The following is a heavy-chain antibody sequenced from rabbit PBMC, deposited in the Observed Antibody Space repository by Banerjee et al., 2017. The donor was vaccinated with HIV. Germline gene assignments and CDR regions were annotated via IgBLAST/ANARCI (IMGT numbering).Heavy chain of an antibody. Sequence: QEQLVESGGDLVKPGASLTLTCTASGFSFSSGYDMCWVRQAPGKGLEWIACIYTGNGNTYYASWAKGRFTISKTSSATVTLQMTSLTAADTATYFCARDRDAAVPGYGYDLWGQGTLVTVS. V-gene: IGHV1S45*01. CDR3: ARDRDAAVPGYGYDL. J-gene: IGHJ3*01. D-gene: IGHD6-1*01. CDR2: IYTGNGNT. CDR1: GFSFSSGYD.